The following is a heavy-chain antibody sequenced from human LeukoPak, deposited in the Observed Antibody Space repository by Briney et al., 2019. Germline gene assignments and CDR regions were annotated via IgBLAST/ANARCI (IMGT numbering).Heavy chain of an antibody. D-gene: IGHD6-19*01. J-gene: IGHJ4*02. V-gene: IGHV3-30*18. CDR3: AKEPYSSAYYFDY. CDR1: GFTFSSYG. CDR2: ISYDGSNK. Sequence: GGALRLSCAASGFTFSSYGMHWVRQAPGKGVEWVAVISYDGSNKYYADSVKGGFTISRDNSKNTLYLQMNSLRAEDTAVYYCAKEPYSSAYYFDYWGQGTLVTVSS.